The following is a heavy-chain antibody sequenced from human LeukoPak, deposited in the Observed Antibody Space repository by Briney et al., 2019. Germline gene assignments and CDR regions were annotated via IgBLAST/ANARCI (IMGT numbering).Heavy chain of an antibody. D-gene: IGHD3-10*01. CDR2: INPNSGGT. CDR3: QALTMVRGVMIDY. CDR1: GYTFIGYF. V-gene: IGHV1-2*02. J-gene: IGHJ4*02. Sequence: ASVKVSCKASGYTFIGYFIHWVRQAPGQGLEWMGWINPNSGGTNYAQMFQGRVTMTRDMSTSTVYMELSSLRSEDTAVYYCQALTMVRGVMIDYWGQGTLVTVSS.